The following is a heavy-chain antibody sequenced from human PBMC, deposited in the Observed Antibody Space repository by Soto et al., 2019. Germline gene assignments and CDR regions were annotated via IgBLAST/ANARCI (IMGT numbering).Heavy chain of an antibody. J-gene: IGHJ6*02. V-gene: IGHV3-53*01. CDR1: GFTGSSNY. D-gene: IGHD1-26*01. Sequence: HPGWSLGLSGAAAGFTGSSNYMSWVRQAPGKGLEWVAVIYSGGSTYYVDSVKGRFTISRDISKNMLYLQMNNLRAEDTAVYYCARDSNLLYYTMDVWGQGTTVTVSS. CDR3: ARDSNLLYYTMDV. CDR2: IYSGGST.